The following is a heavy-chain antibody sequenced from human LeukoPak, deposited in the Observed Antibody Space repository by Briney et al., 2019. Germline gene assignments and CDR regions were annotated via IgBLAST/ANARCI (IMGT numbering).Heavy chain of an antibody. Sequence: GGSLRLSCAASGFIVSSYYMTWVRQAPGKGLEWVSVIYGDGSTYYTDSVKGRFAISRDNSKNTLYLQMNSLSAEDTAVYYCARGGPEWPLDYWGQGTLVTVST. CDR2: IYGDGST. D-gene: IGHD3-3*01. CDR1: GFIVSSYY. V-gene: IGHV3-53*01. J-gene: IGHJ4*02. CDR3: ARGGPEWPLDY.